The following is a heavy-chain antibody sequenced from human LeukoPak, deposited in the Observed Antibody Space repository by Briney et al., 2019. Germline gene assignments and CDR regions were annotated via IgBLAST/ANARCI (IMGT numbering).Heavy chain of an antibody. V-gene: IGHV3-23*01. CDR1: GFTFSSYW. CDR2: ISGSGGST. D-gene: IGHD3-9*01. J-gene: IGHJ6*02. Sequence: GGSLRLSCAASGFTFSSYWMSWVRQAPGKGLEWVSAISGSGGSTYYADSVKGRFTISRDNSKNTLYLQMNSLRAEDTAVYYCAKDLSLGYFDWLLPATLGYGMDVWGQGTTVTVSS. CDR3: AKDLSLGYFDWLLPATLGYGMDV.